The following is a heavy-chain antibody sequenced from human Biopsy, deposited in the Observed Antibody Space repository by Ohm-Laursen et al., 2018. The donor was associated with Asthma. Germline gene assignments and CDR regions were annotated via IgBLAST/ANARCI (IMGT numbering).Heavy chain of an antibody. CDR1: GFMLRSFG. D-gene: IGHD5-12*01. J-gene: IGHJ4*02. CDR2: ISYDGNHK. V-gene: IGHV3-30*18. Sequence: SLRLSCAASGFMLRSFGMHWVRQAPGKGLEWVAVISYDGNHKFNEDSVKGRFTISRDNSKNTLYLQMNSLRTEDTAVYYCAKRRGYSGHDNDYWGQGTLVIVSS. CDR3: AKRRGYSGHDNDY.